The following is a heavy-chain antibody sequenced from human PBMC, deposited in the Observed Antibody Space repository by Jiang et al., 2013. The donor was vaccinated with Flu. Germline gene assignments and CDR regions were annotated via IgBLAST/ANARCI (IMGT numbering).Heavy chain of an antibody. CDR2: ISYDGNNN. CDR3: ARDVAPSYSYDSSGYQYYFDY. V-gene: IGHV3-30*10. Sequence: VISYDGNNNYSIDSVQGRFSISRDNSKNTVYLQMSSLRPEDTAIYYCARDVAPSYSYDSSGYQYYFDYWGQGTLVTVSA. J-gene: IGHJ4*02. D-gene: IGHD3-22*01.